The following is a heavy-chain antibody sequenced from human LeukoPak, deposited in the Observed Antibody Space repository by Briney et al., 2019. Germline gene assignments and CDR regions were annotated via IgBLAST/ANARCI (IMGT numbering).Heavy chain of an antibody. CDR1: GFTFSSYA. Sequence: GGSLPVPPSASGFTFSSYAMHWVRQAPGKGLECVSAINSNGGSTYYTDSVRGRFTISRDNSKNTLNLQMSSLRVEDTAVYYCVRLGYCGSSCCYFDFWGQGTLVTVSS. V-gene: IGHV3-64D*06. CDR3: VRLGYCGSSCCYFDF. J-gene: IGHJ4*02. D-gene: IGHD2-2*01. CDR2: INSNGGST.